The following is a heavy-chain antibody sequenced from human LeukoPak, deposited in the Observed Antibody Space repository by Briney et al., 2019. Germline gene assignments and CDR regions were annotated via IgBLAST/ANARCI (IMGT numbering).Heavy chain of an antibody. Sequence: SETLSLPCTVSGGSISSSGYYWGWSRQPPGKGLEWIGSITYIGSTYYNPSLKSRVTISVDTSKNQFSLKLSTVTAADTAVYYCAAYDHDSSGYFGWGQGTLVTVSS. D-gene: IGHD3-22*01. CDR1: GGSISSSGYY. V-gene: IGHV4-39*01. CDR3: AAYDHDSSGYFG. CDR2: ITYIGST. J-gene: IGHJ4*02.